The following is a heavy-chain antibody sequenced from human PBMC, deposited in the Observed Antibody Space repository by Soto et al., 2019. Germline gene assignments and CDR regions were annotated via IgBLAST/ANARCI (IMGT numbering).Heavy chain of an antibody. D-gene: IGHD4-17*01. CDR2: IKSKADGGAI. CDR3: AREGDYGDAPFDY. V-gene: IGHV3-15*01. J-gene: IGHJ4*02. Sequence: PGGSLRLSCAVSGFSFSSYWMSWVRQAPGRGLEWVGRIKSKADGGAIDYGAPVKGRFTISRDDSKNTLYVQMDSLKTEDTAVYYCAREGDYGDAPFDYWGQGTLVTVSS. CDR1: GFSFSSYW.